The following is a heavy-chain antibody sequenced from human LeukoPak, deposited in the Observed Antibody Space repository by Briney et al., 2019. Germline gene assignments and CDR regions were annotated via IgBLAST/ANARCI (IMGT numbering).Heavy chain of an antibody. Sequence: GRSLRLSCAASGFTFSTYFMHWVRQAPGKGLEWVADIASDGSHTFYVESVKGRFTISRDNSKNTPYLQMNSLRAEDTAVYFCARERQDTILHSGAFDIWGQGTMVTVSS. CDR2: IASDGSHT. CDR3: ARERQDTILHSGAFDI. J-gene: IGHJ3*02. D-gene: IGHD2-21*01. V-gene: IGHV3-30-3*01. CDR1: GFTFSTYF.